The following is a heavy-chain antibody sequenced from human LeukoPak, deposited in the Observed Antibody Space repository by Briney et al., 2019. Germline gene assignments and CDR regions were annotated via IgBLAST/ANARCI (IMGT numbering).Heavy chain of an antibody. V-gene: IGHV4-39*07. CDR2: IYYSGST. D-gene: IGHD3-3*01. CDR3: ARGRDFWRLDGGFDP. J-gene: IGHJ5*02. Sequence: KPSETLSLTCTVSGGSISSSSYYWAWIRQPPGKGLEWIGSIYYSGSTYYCPSLKSRLNISVDTSKNQFSLKLSSVTAADTAVYYCARGRDFWRLDGGFDPWGQGTLVTVSS. CDR1: GGSISSSSYY.